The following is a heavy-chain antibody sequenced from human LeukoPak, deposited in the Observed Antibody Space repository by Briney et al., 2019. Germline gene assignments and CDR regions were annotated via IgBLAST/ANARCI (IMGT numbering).Heavy chain of an antibody. CDR1: GFTFSSYG. CDR2: IWYDGSNK. J-gene: IGHJ4*02. D-gene: IGHD1-26*01. V-gene: IGHV3-33*06. CDR3: AKRYSGSSGLYNFDY. Sequence: TGGSLRLSCAASGFTFSSYGMHWVRQAPGKGLEWVAVIWYDGSNKYYADSVKGRFTISRDNSKNTLYLQMNSLRAEDTAVYYCAKRYSGSSGLYNFDYWGQGTLVTVSS.